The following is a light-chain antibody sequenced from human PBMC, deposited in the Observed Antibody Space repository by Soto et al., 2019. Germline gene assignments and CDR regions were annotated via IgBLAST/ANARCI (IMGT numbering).Light chain of an antibody. CDR1: SGSIANNY. CDR2: EHN. J-gene: IGLJ2*01. CDR3: QSYDTTKSVV. Sequence: NFMLTQPHSVSESPGKTVTISCTRSSGSIANNYVQWYQQRPGSSPTTVIYEHNKRPSGVPDRFSGSIDSSSNSASLTISGLKTEDEADYYCQSYDTTKSVVFGGGTKLTVL. V-gene: IGLV6-57*01.